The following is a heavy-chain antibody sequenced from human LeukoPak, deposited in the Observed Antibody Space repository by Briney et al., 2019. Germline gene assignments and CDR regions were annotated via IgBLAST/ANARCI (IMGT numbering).Heavy chain of an antibody. V-gene: IGHV3-21*01. Sequence: GGSLRLSCAATGFTFSSYSMNWVRQAPGKGLEWVSSISSSSSYIYYADSVKGRFTISRDNAKNSLYLQMNSLRAEDTAVYYCARVGAAGTVFVDYWGQGTLVTVSS. CDR1: GFTFSSYS. CDR2: ISSSSSYI. CDR3: ARVGAAGTVFVDY. D-gene: IGHD6-13*01. J-gene: IGHJ4*02.